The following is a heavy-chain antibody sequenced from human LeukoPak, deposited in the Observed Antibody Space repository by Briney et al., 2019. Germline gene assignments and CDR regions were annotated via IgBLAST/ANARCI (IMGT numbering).Heavy chain of an antibody. V-gene: IGHV3-30*04. J-gene: IGHJ6*02. CDR2: ISYDGSNK. Sequence: GGSLRLSCAASGFTFSSYAMHWVRQAPGKGLEWVAVISYDGSNKYYADSVKGRFTISRDNSKNTLYLQMNSLRAEDTAEYYCAKDRSGTVTTRYYYYGMDVWGQGTTVTVSS. CDR1: GFTFSSYA. CDR3: AKDRSGTVTTRYYYYGMDV. D-gene: IGHD4-17*01.